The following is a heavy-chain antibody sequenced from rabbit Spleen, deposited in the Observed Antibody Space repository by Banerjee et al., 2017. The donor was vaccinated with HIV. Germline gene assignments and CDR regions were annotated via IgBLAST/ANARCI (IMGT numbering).Heavy chain of an antibody. CDR2: IYSTIDYT. CDR1: GFAFNLVSA. Sequence: QEQLVASGGGLVPPEGSLPLPCPASGFAFNLVSAMCWVRQAPGKGLEWIGYIYSTIDYTYYATWAKGRFTISKTSSTTVTLQMTSLTVADTATYFCARVSETSGWGEDLWGPGTLVTVS. V-gene: IGHV1S45*01. J-gene: IGHJ4*01. CDR3: ARVSETSGWGEDL. D-gene: IGHD4-1*01.